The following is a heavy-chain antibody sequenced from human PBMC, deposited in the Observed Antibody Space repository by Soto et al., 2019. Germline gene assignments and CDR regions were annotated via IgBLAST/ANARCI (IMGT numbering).Heavy chain of an antibody. Sequence: QVQMVEFGGGVVQPGKSLRLSYAASGFTFSTYGIHWVSQAPGKGLEWVALISYDGGSKYYGDSVKGRFIISRDNTHNTVSLQMNSLRAHDTAVYFCAKEQLAMTVVVADYFDSWGQGTLVSVSS. CDR1: GFTFSTYG. D-gene: IGHD3-22*01. J-gene: IGHJ4*02. CDR2: ISYDGGSK. V-gene: IGHV3-30*19. CDR3: AKEQLAMTVVVADYFDS.